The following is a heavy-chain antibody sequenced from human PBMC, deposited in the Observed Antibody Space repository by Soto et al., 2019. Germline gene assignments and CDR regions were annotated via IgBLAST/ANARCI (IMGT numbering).Heavy chain of an antibody. V-gene: IGHV4-61*01. CDR1: GDPLSSGSYY. CDR3: GRAVSQYSDLLSASHH. J-gene: IGHJ1*01. Sequence: ETLCLTCTVSGDPLSSGSYYWSWIRQSPRKRLEWIAYIYYTGTTKYNPSLKSRVTISVDTSKNQFSLRLTSVTAADTARDYWGRAVSQYSDLLSASHHWSQGTRVIVSS. CDR2: IYYTGTT. D-gene: IGHD3-9*01.